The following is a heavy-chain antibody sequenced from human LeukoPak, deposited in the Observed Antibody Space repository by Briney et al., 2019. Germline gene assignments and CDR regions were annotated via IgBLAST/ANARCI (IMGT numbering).Heavy chain of an antibody. V-gene: IGHV1-2*02. CDR1: GYTFTGYY. Sequence: ASVKVSCKASGYTFTGYYMHWVRQAPGQGLEWMGWINPNSGGTNYAQQFQGRVTMTRDTSISTAYMELSRLRSDDTAVYYCARGSDYEDAFDIWGQGTMVTVSS. CDR3: ARGSDYEDAFDI. CDR2: INPNSGGT. J-gene: IGHJ3*02. D-gene: IGHD4-17*01.